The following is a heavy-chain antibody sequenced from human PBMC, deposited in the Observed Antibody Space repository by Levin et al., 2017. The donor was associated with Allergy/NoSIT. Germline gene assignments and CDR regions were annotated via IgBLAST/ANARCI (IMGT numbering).Heavy chain of an antibody. D-gene: IGHD2/OR15-2a*01. Sequence: HSGGSLRLSCAASGFTFSSFWMHWVRQAPGKGLVWVSRIKNDGSSTNYGDSVKGRFTISRDNAKNTLYLQMNSLRADDTAVYYCARDRNFKCNRATCDVAFDIWGQGTLVTVSS. J-gene: IGHJ3*02. CDR3: ARDRNFKCNRATCDVAFDI. V-gene: IGHV3-74*01. CDR1: GFTFSSFW. CDR2: IKNDGSST.